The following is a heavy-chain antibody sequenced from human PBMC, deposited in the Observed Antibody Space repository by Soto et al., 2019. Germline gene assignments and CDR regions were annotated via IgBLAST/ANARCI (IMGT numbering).Heavy chain of an antibody. Sequence: QVQLVESGGGVVQPGRSLRLSCAASGFTFSSYAMHWVRQAPGKGLEWVAVISYDGSNKYYADSVKGRFTISRDNSKNTLYLQMNSLRAEDTAVYYCAREGRDGYNLPDYYFDYWGQGTLVTVSS. D-gene: IGHD5-12*01. J-gene: IGHJ4*02. V-gene: IGHV3-30-3*01. CDR1: GFTFSSYA. CDR2: ISYDGSNK. CDR3: AREGRDGYNLPDYYFDY.